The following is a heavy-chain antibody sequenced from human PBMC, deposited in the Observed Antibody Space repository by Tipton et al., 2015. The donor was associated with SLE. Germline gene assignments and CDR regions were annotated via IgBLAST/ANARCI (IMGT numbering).Heavy chain of an antibody. CDR3: ARTPGPYSSSWFYYFDY. V-gene: IGHV5-10-1*01. D-gene: IGHD6-13*01. CDR2: IDPSDSYT. Sequence: VQLVPSGAEVKKPGESLRISCKGSGYSFTSYWISWVRQMPGKGLEWMGRIDPSDSYTNYSPSFQGHVTISADKSISTAYLQWSSLKASDTAMYYCARTPGPYSSSWFYYFDYWGQGTLVTVSS. J-gene: IGHJ4*02. CDR1: GYSFTSYW.